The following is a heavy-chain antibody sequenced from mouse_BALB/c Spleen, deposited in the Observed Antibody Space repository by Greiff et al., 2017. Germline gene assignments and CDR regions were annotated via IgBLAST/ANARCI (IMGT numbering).Heavy chain of an antibody. CDR1: GFSLTSYG. V-gene: IGHV2-2*02. Sequence: QVQLKQSGPGLVQPSQSLSITCTVSGFSLTSYGVHWVRQSPGKGLEWLGVIWSGGSTDYNAAFISRLSISKDNSKSQVFFKMNSLQANDTAIYYCARIYFDVWGAGTTVTVSS. CDR3: ARIYFDV. J-gene: IGHJ1*01. CDR2: IWSGGST.